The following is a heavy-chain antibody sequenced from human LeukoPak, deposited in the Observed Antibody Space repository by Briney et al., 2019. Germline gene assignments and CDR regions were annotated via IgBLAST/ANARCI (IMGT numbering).Heavy chain of an antibody. CDR3: ASAIFGVIINPFDY. V-gene: IGHV3-30*02. CDR1: GFTFSSYW. Sequence: GGSLRLSCAASGFTFSSYWMSWVRQAPGKGLEWVAVIRYDGSNKYYADSVKGRFTISRDNSKNTLYLQMNSLRAEDTAVYYCASAIFGVIINPFDYWGQGTLVTVSS. D-gene: IGHD3-3*01. J-gene: IGHJ4*02. CDR2: IRYDGSNK.